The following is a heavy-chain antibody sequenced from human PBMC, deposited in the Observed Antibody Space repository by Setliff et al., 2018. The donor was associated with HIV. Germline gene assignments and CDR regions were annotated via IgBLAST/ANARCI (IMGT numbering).Heavy chain of an antibody. Sequence: ASVKVSCKAPGYTFTGYYIHWVRQAPGQGLQWMGRINPNIGSTNYAQNFQGRATMTRDTSVNTAFIELSNLRSDDTAVYYCARDYRTTDILSSGYMDVWGKGTTVTVSS. J-gene: IGHJ6*03. CDR2: INPNIGST. V-gene: IGHV1-2*06. D-gene: IGHD3-9*01. CDR1: GYTFTGYY. CDR3: ARDYRTTDILSSGYMDV.